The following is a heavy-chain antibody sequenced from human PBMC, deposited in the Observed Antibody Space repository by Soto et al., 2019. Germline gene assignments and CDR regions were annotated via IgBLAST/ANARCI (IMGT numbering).Heavy chain of an antibody. D-gene: IGHD2-8*02. CDR3: ARDRPVAYPWDY. V-gene: IGHV3-21*01. CDR1: GFTFSSYS. J-gene: IGHJ4*02. Sequence: GGSLRLSCAASGFTFSSYSMNWVRQAPGKGLEWVSSISSSSSYIYYADSVKGRFTISRDNAKNSLYLQMNSLRAEDTAVYYCARDRPVAYPWDYWGQGTLVTVSS. CDR2: ISSSSSYI.